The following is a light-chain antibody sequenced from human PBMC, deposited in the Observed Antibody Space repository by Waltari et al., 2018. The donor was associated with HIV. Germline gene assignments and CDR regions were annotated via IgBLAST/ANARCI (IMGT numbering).Light chain of an antibody. CDR3: GTWDSSLSLYV. V-gene: IGLV1-51*01. CDR2: DNE. J-gene: IGLJ1*01. Sequence: QSILTQPPSVSAAPGQRVTIPCSGGDSNIGNNYVSWYQQVPGSAPLLLIYDNEKRPSGIPDRFSAAKAGMSAILDIAGLQIVDEADYYCGTWDSSLSLYVFGPGTTVDVL. CDR1: DSNIGNNY.